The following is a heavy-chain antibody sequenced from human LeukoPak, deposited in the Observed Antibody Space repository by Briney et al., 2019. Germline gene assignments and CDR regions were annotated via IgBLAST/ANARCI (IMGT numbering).Heavy chain of an antibody. V-gene: IGHV4-39*01. CDR2: IYYSGST. CDR1: GGSISSSSYY. D-gene: IGHD2-2*01. Sequence: PSETLSLTCTVSGGSISSSSYYWGWIRQPPGKGLEWIGSIYYSGSTYYNPSLKSRVTISVDTSKNQFSLKLSSVTAADTAVYYCARVSFYCSSTSCRGYYYYYMDVWGKGTTVTVSS. J-gene: IGHJ6*03. CDR3: ARVSFYCSSTSCRGYYYYYMDV.